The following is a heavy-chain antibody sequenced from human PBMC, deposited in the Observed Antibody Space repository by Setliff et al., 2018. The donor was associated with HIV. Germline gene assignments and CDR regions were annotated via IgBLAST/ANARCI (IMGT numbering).Heavy chain of an antibody. CDR2: IRSKAYGGTT. J-gene: IGHJ4*02. D-gene: IGHD3-22*01. Sequence: GGSLRLSCAASGFTFSTYAMSWVRQAPGKGLEWVGFIRSKAYGGTTECAASVKGRFTISRDDSKSIAYLQMNSLKTEDTAVYYCTREEDYYYDSSGYPFDYWGQGTLVTSPQ. V-gene: IGHV3-49*04. CDR3: TREEDYYYDSSGYPFDY. CDR1: GFTFSTYA.